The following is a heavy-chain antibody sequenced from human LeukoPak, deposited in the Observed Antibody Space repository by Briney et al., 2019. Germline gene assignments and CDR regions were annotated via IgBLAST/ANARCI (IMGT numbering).Heavy chain of an antibody. D-gene: IGHD3-9*01. CDR3: ARVHYDISTLNNWFDP. Sequence: GGSLRLSCAASGFTFSSYWMSWVRQAPGKGLEWVANIKQDGGQKYYVDSVKGRFTISRDNAKNSLYLQMNSLRAEDTAVYYCARVHYDISTLNNWFDPWGQGTLVTVSS. CDR1: GFTFSSYW. CDR2: IKQDGGQK. J-gene: IGHJ5*02. V-gene: IGHV3-7*01.